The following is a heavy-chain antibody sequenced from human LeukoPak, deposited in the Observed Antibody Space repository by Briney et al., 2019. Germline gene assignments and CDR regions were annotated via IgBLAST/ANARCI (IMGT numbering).Heavy chain of an antibody. CDR1: RGSVSSTTNF. CDR3: VRHGEDDSGYYADFFDK. J-gene: IGHJ4*02. D-gene: IGHD3-22*01. CDR2: IYYRGTS. Sequence: ADTLSLTCTVSRGSVSSTTNFWGWLRQPPGKGLEWIGSIYYRGTSYFNPSLKSRVTISVDTSKNQFSLKLRSVTAADTAVYYCVRHGEDDSGYYADFFDKWSQGTLVSVSA. V-gene: IGHV4-39*01.